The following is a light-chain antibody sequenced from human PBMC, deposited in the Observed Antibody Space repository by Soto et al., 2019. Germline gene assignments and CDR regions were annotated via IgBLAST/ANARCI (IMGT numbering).Light chain of an antibody. J-gene: IGLJ1*01. V-gene: IGLV2-14*01. CDR1: SSDVGAYNY. CDR3: SSYTTRSLYA. Sequence: QSALTQPASVSGSPGQSVTISCTGTSSDVGAYNYVSWYQQHPDKAPKLMIYEVSNRPSGVSNRFSASKSGNTASLTISGFQAEDEADYYCSSYTTRSLYALGTGTKVTVL. CDR2: EVS.